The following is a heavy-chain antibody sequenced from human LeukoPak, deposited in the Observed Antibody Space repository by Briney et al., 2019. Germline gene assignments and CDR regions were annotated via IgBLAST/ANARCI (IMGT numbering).Heavy chain of an antibody. CDR2: INPSGGST. J-gene: IGHJ6*03. CDR1: GYTFTSYY. Sequence: ASVKVSCKASGYTFTSYYMHWVRQAPGRGLEWMGIINPSGGSTSYAQKFQGRVTMTRDTSTGTVYMELSSLRSEDTAVYYCARAPSSSRCSSTGCYYYYYYMDVWGKGTTVTVSS. V-gene: IGHV1-46*01. CDR3: ARAPSSSRCSSTGCYYYYYYMDV. D-gene: IGHD2-2*01.